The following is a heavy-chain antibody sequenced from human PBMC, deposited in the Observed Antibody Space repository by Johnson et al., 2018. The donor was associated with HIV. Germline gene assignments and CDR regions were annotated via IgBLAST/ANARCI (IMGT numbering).Heavy chain of an antibody. CDR1: GFTFSSYG. V-gene: IGHV3-30*02. CDR3: ANIAVVYAFDI. CDR2: IRYDGSNK. J-gene: IGHJ3*02. Sequence: QMQLVESGGGVVQPGGSLRLSCAASGFTFSSYGMHWVRQAPGKGLEWVAFIRYDGSNKYYADSVKGRFTISRDNSKNTLYLQMNRLRAEDTAVYYCANIAVVYAFDIWGQGTMVTVSS. D-gene: IGHD6-19*01.